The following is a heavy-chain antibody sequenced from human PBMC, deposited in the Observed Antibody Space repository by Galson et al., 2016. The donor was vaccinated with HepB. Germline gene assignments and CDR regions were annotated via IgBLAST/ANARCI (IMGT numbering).Heavy chain of an antibody. CDR3: AIDVPDAVRRRSPSNRPFYFDS. V-gene: IGHV3-23*01. CDR2: MSATRGDT. Sequence: SLRLSCAASGFAFGSRAMTWVRQAPGKGLEWVSSMSATRGDTYYADSVKGRFSISRDNSKNTMFLQLNSLRAEDTAIYYCAIDVPDAVRRRSPSNRPFYFDSWGQGTLVTVSS. D-gene: IGHD1-14*01. J-gene: IGHJ4*02. CDR1: GFAFGSRA.